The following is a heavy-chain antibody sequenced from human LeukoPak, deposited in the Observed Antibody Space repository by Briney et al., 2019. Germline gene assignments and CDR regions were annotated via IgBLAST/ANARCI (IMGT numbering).Heavy chain of an antibody. J-gene: IGHJ6*03. Sequence: ASVKVSCKASGGTFSSCAISWVRQAPGQGLEWMGGIIPIFGTANYAQKFQRRVTITADASTSTAYMELSSLRSEDTAVYYCARVRGITIFGVAHYYYYMDVWGKGTTVTVSS. CDR3: ARVRGITIFGVAHYYYYMDV. V-gene: IGHV1-69*13. CDR1: GGTFSSCA. D-gene: IGHD3-3*01. CDR2: IIPIFGTA.